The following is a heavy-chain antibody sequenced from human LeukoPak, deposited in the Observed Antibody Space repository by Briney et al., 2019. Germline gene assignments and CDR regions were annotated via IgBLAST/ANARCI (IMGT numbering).Heavy chain of an antibody. V-gene: IGHV3-11*01. CDR1: GFTFSDYY. CDR2: ISSSGDTK. D-gene: IGHD6-13*01. CDR3: ARVGSAAGFHLDS. J-gene: IGHJ4*02. Sequence: GGSLRLSCAASGFTFSDYYMNWIRQAPGKGLEWVSYISSSGDTKYYADSVQGRFTISRDNAENSLYLQMNTLRGEDTAVYYCARVGSAAGFHLDSWGQGTLVTVSS.